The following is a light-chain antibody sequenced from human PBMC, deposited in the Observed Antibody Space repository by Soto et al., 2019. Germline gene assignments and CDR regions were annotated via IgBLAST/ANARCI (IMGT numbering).Light chain of an antibody. V-gene: IGKV1-39*01. CDR1: QNIVNY. Sequence: DIQMTQSPSSLSASVGDRVTITCRASQNIVNYLNWYQHKPGKAPRLLIYGASSLQSGVPSRFSGSGSGTDFTLTITSLQPEDFATFYCQQTYTVPLTFGGGTRVELK. J-gene: IGKJ4*01. CDR3: QQTYTVPLT. CDR2: GAS.